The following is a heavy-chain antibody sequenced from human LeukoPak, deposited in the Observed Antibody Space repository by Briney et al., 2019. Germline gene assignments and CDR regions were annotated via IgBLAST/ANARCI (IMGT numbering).Heavy chain of an antibody. CDR2: ISFDGVRK. J-gene: IGHJ4*02. CDR3: AKERQSPGYFES. V-gene: IGHV3-30*04. CDR1: GFTFSDYA. Sequence: GGSLRLSCAASGFTFSDYAMHWVRQAPGKGLEWVAVISFDGVRKYYVYSVKGRFIISRDTSANTLFRHMSCLRTEETAVYYCAKERQSPGYFESWGQGALGTVSP.